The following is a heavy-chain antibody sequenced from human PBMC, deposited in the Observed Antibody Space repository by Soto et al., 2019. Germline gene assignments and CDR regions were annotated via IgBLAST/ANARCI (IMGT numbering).Heavy chain of an antibody. V-gene: IGHV4-59*01. CDR1: DGSISNFY. Sequence: QVHPRESGPGLVKPSETLSLSCTVSDGSISNFYWSWIRQPPGKGLEWIGYISSSGNTNYNPSLKSRVSISVDTSKNQFSLNLTSVTAADTGVYYCARAPMVLTRSYFDSWGQGTPVTVSS. D-gene: IGHD3-22*01. CDR2: ISSSGNT. CDR3: ARAPMVLTRSYFDS. J-gene: IGHJ4*02.